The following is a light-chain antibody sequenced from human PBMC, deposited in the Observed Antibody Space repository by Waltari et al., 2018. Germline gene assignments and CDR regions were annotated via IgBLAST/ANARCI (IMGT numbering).Light chain of an antibody. V-gene: IGKV3-11*01. CDR1: QSVDKY. J-gene: IGKJ4*01. Sequence: EIVLTQSPATLSLSPRERATLSCRASQSVDKYLAWYPQKPGQAPRLLIYDASKTASGIPGRFSGSGSGTDFTLTISSLEPEDVAVYYCQQRRVWPPLTFGGGTKVEIK. CDR2: DAS. CDR3: QQRRVWPPLT.